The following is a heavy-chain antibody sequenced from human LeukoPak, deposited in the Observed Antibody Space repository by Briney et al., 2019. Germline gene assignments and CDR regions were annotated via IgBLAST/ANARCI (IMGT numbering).Heavy chain of an antibody. D-gene: IGHD3-3*01. CDR2: IYYSGST. J-gene: IGHJ6*02. CDR3: ARGITIFGVATSLSYYYGMDV. Sequence: PSETLSLTCTVSGGSISSSSYYWGWIRQPPGKGLEWIGSIYYSGSTYYNPSLKSRVTISVDTSKNQFSLKLSSVTAADTAVYYCARGITIFGVATSLSYYYGMDVWGQGTTVTVSS. V-gene: IGHV4-39*01. CDR1: GGSISSSSYY.